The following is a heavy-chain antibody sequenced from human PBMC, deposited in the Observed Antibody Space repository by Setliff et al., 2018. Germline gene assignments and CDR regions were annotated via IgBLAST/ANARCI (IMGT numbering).Heavy chain of an antibody. CDR3: ARGYCSSVSCINDY. CDR1: GYSFTDYW. V-gene: IGHV5-51*01. D-gene: IGHD2-2*01. J-gene: IGHJ4*02. CDR2: IYPGNADT. Sequence: GESLKISCKGSGYSFTDYWIAWVRQTPGKGLEWVGTIYPGNADTRYSPSFQGQVTISTDTSINTAFLQWNNLKASDTAVYYCARGYCSSVSCINDYWGQGTLVTVSS.